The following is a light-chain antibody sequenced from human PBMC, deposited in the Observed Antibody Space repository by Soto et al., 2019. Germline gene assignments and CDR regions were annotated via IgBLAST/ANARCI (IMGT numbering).Light chain of an antibody. CDR1: QSINNR. V-gene: IGKV1-5*01. CDR2: DAS. Sequence: IQMTQSPSTLSASIGDRVTITCRASQSINNRLAWYQQMPGKAPNLLIYDASTLESGVPSRFRGSGSETEFHITISGMQHDDFATYYCQQFIDGWTFGQGTKVEIQ. CDR3: QQFIDGWT. J-gene: IGKJ1*01.